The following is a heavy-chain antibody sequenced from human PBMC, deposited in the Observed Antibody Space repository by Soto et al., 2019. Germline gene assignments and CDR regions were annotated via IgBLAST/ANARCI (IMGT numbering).Heavy chain of an antibody. J-gene: IGHJ4*02. V-gene: IGHV3-13*04. CDR2: IGTAGDT. D-gene: IGHD4-17*01. Sequence: PGGSLRLSCAASGFTFSSYDMHWVRQATGKGLEWVSAIGTAGDTYYPGSVKGRFTISRENAKNSLYLQMNSLRAEDTAVYYCAKSGYGDQNCFDYWGQGTQVTVSS. CDR3: AKSGYGDQNCFDY. CDR1: GFTFSSYD.